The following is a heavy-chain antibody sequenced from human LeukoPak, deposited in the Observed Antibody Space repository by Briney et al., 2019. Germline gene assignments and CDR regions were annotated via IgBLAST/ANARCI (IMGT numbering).Heavy chain of an antibody. CDR1: GYTFTSYA. J-gene: IGHJ4*02. V-gene: IGHV1-3*01. CDR2: INAGNGNT. Sequence: ASVKVSCKASGYTFTSYAMHWVRQAPGQRLEWMGWINAGNGNTKYSQKFQGRVTITRDTSASTAYMELSSLRSEDTAVYYCARGLWFEELLERFDYWGQGTLVTVSS. D-gene: IGHD3-10*01. CDR3: ARGLWFEELLERFDY.